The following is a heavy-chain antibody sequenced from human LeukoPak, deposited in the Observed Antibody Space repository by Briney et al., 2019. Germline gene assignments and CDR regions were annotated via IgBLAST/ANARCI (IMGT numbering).Heavy chain of an antibody. CDR3: ARVWQRGGYYFDY. V-gene: IGHV4-4*07. D-gene: IGHD6-25*01. CDR1: GGSISSYY. J-gene: IGHJ4*02. Sequence: AETLSLTCTVSGGSISSYYWSWLRQPAGKGLEWIGRIYTSGSTNYNPSLKSRVPMSVDTSKNQCSLKLSSVTAADTAVYYCARVWQRGGYYFDYWGQGTLVTVSS. CDR2: IYTSGST.